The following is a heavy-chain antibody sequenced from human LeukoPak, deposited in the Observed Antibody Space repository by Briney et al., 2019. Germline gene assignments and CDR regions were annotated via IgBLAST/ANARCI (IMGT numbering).Heavy chain of an antibody. J-gene: IGHJ5*02. V-gene: IGHV4-39*01. CDR3: ARHEYGGSYYGLSWFDP. CDR1: RGSFSSNSYY. D-gene: IGHD1-26*01. Sequence: SETLSLTCTVSRGSFSSNSYYWRWLRQPPGTGLEWIGSIYYNEYTYYNPSLKSPVTICVDTSKNQFSLKLSSVPAAETAVYYCARHEYGGSYYGLSWFDPWGPGTLVTVSS. CDR2: IYYNEYT.